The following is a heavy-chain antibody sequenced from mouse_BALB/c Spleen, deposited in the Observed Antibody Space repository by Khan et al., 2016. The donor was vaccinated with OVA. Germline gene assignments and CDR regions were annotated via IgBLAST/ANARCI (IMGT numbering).Heavy chain of an antibody. Sequence: QVQLKQSGPELVRPGVSVKISCKGSGYIFTDYAMHWVKQSHAKSLEWIGLISPYSGNTNYNQKFKGKATMTVDKSSSTAYMELARLTSEDPAIYSCRRPAYDGYYDYWRQGTTLTVSS. CDR1: GYIFTDYA. CDR3: RRPAYDGYYDY. V-gene: IGHV1S137*01. D-gene: IGHD2-3*01. CDR2: ISPYSGNT. J-gene: IGHJ2*01.